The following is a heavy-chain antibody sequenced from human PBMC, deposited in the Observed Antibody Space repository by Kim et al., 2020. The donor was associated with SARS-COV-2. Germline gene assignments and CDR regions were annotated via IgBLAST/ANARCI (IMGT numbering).Heavy chain of an antibody. CDR3: ARVLPHRDGYNWRWFDP. J-gene: IGHJ5*02. CDR2: IIPIFGTA. CDR1: GGTFSSYA. V-gene: IGHV1-69*13. Sequence: SVKVSCKASGGTFSSYAISWVRQAPGQGLEWMGGIIPIFGTANYAQKFQGRVTITADESTSTAYMELSSLRSEDTAVYYCARVLPHRDGYNWRWFDPWGQGTLVTVSS. D-gene: IGHD5-12*01.